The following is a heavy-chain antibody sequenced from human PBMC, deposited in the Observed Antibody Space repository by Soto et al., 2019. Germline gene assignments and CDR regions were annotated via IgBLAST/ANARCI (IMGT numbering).Heavy chain of an antibody. D-gene: IGHD5-18*01. J-gene: IGHJ5*02. Sequence: PSETLSLTCTVSGGPISSNNNYWSWIRQPPGEGLEWIGFISYSGTTSYSPSLKSRVDISLDTSKNQFSLSLSSVTAADTAVYYCARGRGYSYGLDPWGQGTLVTVSS. CDR1: GGPISSNNNY. V-gene: IGHV4-30-4*01. CDR3: ARGRGYSYGLDP. CDR2: ISYSGTT.